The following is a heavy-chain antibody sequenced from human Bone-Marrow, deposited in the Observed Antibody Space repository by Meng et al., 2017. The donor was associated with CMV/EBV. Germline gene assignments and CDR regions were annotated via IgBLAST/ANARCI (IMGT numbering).Heavy chain of an antibody. V-gene: IGHV4-59*01. CDR3: ARDLAYSSSHYYYGKEV. Sequence: GSLRLSCTVSGGSISSYDWSWIRQPPGKGLEWIGYIYYSGSTNYNPSLKSRVTISVDTSKNQFSLKLSCVTAADTAVYYCARDLAYSSSHYYYGKEVWGQGTTVTVSS. J-gene: IGHJ6*02. CDR1: GGSISSYD. CDR2: IYYSGST. D-gene: IGHD6-6*01.